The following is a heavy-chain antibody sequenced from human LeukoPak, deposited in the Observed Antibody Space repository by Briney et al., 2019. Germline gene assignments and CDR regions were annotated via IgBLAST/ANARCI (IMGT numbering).Heavy chain of an antibody. V-gene: IGHV3-23*01. D-gene: IGHD4-11*01. Sequence: PGGSLRLSCAASGFTFNNYAMSWVRQAPGKGLEWVSTINDNGGSTYSADSVKGRFTISRDNSKNTLYLQMNSLRVEDTAVYYCAKEAVTTSLPEYFQHWGQGTLVTVSS. J-gene: IGHJ1*01. CDR2: INDNGGST. CDR3: AKEAVTTSLPEYFQH. CDR1: GFTFNNYA.